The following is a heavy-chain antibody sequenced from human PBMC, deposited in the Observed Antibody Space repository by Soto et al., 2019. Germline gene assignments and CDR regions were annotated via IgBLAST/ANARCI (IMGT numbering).Heavy chain of an antibody. J-gene: IGHJ4*02. Sequence: QVQLVQSGAEVKKPGSSVKVSCKASGGTFSSYAISWVRQAPGQGLEWMGGIIPIFGTANYAQKFQGRVTITADESTSTAYMKLSSLRSEDTAVYYCARSRYYYDSSGYYQSFDYWGQGTLVTVSS. V-gene: IGHV1-69*01. CDR1: GGTFSSYA. CDR3: ARSRYYYDSSGYYQSFDY. CDR2: IIPIFGTA. D-gene: IGHD3-22*01.